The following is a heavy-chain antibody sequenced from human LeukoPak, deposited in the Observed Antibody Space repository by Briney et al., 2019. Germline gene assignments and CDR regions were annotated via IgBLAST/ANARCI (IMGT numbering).Heavy chain of an antibody. J-gene: IGHJ4*02. CDR3: ARRAPSHDFDD. CDR2: ISTTSGNI. Sequence: PGGSLRLSCAASGFTFSSYSMNWVRQAPGKGLEWVAAISTTSGNIYYADSVKGRFTISRDNAKNSLYLQMNSLRVGDTALYYCARRAPSHDFDDWGQGTLVTVSS. CDR1: GFTFSSYS. V-gene: IGHV3-21*01.